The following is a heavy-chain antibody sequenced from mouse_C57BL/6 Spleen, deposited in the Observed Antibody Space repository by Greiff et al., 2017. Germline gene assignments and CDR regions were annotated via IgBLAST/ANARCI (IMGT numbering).Heavy chain of an antibody. J-gene: IGHJ4*01. V-gene: IGHV5-9-1*02. CDR1: GFTFSSYA. Sequence: EVHLVESGEGLVKPGGSLKLSCAASGFTFSSYAMSWVRQTPEKRLEWVAYISSGGDYIYYADTVKGRFIISRDNARNTLYLQMSSLKSEDTAMYYCTRESSPYYYAMDYWGQGTSVTVSS. D-gene: IGHD1-1*01. CDR3: TRESSPYYYAMDY. CDR2: ISSGGDYI.